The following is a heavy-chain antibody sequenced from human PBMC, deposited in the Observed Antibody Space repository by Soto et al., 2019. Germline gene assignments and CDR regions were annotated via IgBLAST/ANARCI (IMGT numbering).Heavy chain of an antibody. Sequence: QVQLVQSGAEVKKPGSSVRVSCKASGGTLTTFPISWVRQAPGQGLEWMGGIIPILRTPNYAQKFQGRLTMSADESTSTDYTELSSLRSDDTAMYYCAIDRSSENSRLSWIDAFDMWGQGTMVTVSS. CDR3: AIDRSSENSRLSWIDAFDM. CDR1: GGTLTTFP. V-gene: IGHV1-69*01. CDR2: IIPILRTP. D-gene: IGHD3-22*01. J-gene: IGHJ3*02.